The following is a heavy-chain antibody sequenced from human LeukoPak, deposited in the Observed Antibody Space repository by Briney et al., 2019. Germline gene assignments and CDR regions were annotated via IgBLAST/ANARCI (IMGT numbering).Heavy chain of an antibody. Sequence: GASVKVSCKASGYTFTSYYMHRVRQAPGQGLEWMGIINPSGGSTSYAQKFQGRVTMTRDMSTSTVYMELSSLRSEDTAVYYCARDQKDLVAAIELNWFDPWGQGTLVTVSS. V-gene: IGHV1-46*01. CDR2: INPSGGST. CDR3: ARDQKDLVAAIELNWFDP. CDR1: GYTFTSYY. J-gene: IGHJ5*02. D-gene: IGHD2-15*01.